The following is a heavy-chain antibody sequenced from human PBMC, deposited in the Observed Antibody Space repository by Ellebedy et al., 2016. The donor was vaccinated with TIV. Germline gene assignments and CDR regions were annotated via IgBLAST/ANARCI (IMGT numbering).Heavy chain of an antibody. V-gene: IGHV1-69*13. Sequence: SVKVSCXASGYTFTSYGISWVRQAPGQGLEWMGGIIPIFGTANYAQKFQGRVTITADESTSTAYMELRSLRSDDTAVYYCARVGITMVRGVISWGQGTLVTVSS. D-gene: IGHD3-10*01. J-gene: IGHJ4*02. CDR1: GYTFTSYG. CDR2: IIPIFGTA. CDR3: ARVGITMVRGVIS.